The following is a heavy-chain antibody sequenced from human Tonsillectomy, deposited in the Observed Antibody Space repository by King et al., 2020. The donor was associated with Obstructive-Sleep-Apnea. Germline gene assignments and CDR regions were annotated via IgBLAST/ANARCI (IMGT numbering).Heavy chain of an antibody. CDR2: ISYDGSNK. D-gene: IGHD3-10*01. J-gene: IGHJ6*02. V-gene: IGHV3-30*04. CDR1: GFTFSSYA. Sequence: VQLVESGGGVVQPGRSLRLSCAASGFTFSSYAMHWVRQAPGKGLEWVAVISYDGSNKYYADSVKGRFTISRDNSKNTLYLQMNSLRAEDTAVYYCARDGGFGELLNYGMDVWGQGTTVTVSS. CDR3: ARDGGFGELLNYGMDV.